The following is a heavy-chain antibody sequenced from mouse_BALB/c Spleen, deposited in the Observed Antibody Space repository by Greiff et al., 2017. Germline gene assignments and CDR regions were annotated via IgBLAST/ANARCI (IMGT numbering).Heavy chain of an antibody. CDR1: GFSLTGYG. J-gene: IGHJ4*01. D-gene: IGHD2-10*02. V-gene: IGHV2-6-7*01. Sequence: QVQLKESGPGLVAPSQSLSITCTVSGFSLTGYGVNWVRQPPGKGLEWLGMIWGDGSTDYNSALKSRLSISEDNSKSQVFLKMNSLQTDDTARYYCARAYGNYAYYYAMDYWGQGTSVTVSS. CDR3: ARAYGNYAYYYAMDY. CDR2: IWGDGST.